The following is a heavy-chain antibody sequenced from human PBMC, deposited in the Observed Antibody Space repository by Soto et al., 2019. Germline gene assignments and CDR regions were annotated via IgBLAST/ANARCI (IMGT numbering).Heavy chain of an antibody. J-gene: IGHJ4*02. Sequence: EVQLVESGGGLVQPGESLRLSCAASGLTFRSYWMHWVRQAPGKGLVWVSRINTDGSVAMYVDSVKGRFTISRDNAKNTLYLQMNSLRAEDPAVYHCVRDMQLWRLDSWGQGTRVTVSA. CDR3: VRDMQLWRLDS. V-gene: IGHV3-74*03. D-gene: IGHD2-21*01. CDR2: INTDGSVA. CDR1: GLTFRSYW.